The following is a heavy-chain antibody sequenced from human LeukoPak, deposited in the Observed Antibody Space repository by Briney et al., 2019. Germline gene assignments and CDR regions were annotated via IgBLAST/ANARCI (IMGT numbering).Heavy chain of an antibody. V-gene: IGHV1-18*01. D-gene: IGHD3-22*01. CDR1: GYTFTSYG. Sequence: ASVRVSCKASGYTFTSYGISWVRQAPGQGLEWMGRISAYNGNTNYAQKLQGRVTMTTDTSTSTAYMELRSLRSDDTAVYYCAREEIYYDSSGADYWGQGTLVTVSS. CDR2: ISAYNGNT. J-gene: IGHJ4*02. CDR3: AREEIYYDSSGADY.